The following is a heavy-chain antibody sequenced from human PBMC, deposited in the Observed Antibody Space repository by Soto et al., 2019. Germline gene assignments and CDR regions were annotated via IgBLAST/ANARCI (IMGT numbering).Heavy chain of an antibody. CDR1: GFTFSSYA. CDR2: ISYDGSNK. D-gene: IGHD3-22*01. CDR3: ARALFYYDSSGPGRVAY. Sequence: GGSLRLSCAASGFTFSSYAMHWVRQAPGKGLEWVAVISYDGSNKYYADSVKGRFTISRDNSKNTLYLQMNSLRAEDTAVYYCARALFYYDSSGPGRVAYWGQGTLVTVSS. J-gene: IGHJ4*02. V-gene: IGHV3-30-3*01.